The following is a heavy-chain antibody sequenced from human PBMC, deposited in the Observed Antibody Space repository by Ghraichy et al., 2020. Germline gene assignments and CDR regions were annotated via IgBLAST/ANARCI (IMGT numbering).Heavy chain of an antibody. CDR3: AKMGRSYDSSGYLSPIGDAFDI. J-gene: IGHJ3*02. CDR2: ISGSGGST. D-gene: IGHD3-22*01. V-gene: IGHV3-23*01. Sequence: GGSLRLSCAASGFTFSSYAMSWVRQAPGKGLEWVSAISGSGGSTYYADSVKGRFTISIDNSKNTLYLQMNSLRAEDTAVYYCAKMGRSYDSSGYLSPIGDAFDIWGQGTMVTVSS. CDR1: GFTFSSYA.